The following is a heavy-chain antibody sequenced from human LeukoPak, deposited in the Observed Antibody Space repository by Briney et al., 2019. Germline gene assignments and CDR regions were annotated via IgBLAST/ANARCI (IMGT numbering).Heavy chain of an antibody. CDR3: ARDHPYSSSWYTLDY. CDR1: GYTFTGYY. Sequence: ASVKVSCKASGYTFTGYYMHWVRQAPGQGLEWMGWINPNSGGTNYAQKFQGRVTMTRDTSISTAYMELSRLRSEDTAVYYCARDHPYSSSWYTLDYWGQGTLVTVSS. CDR2: INPNSGGT. J-gene: IGHJ4*02. V-gene: IGHV1-2*02. D-gene: IGHD6-13*01.